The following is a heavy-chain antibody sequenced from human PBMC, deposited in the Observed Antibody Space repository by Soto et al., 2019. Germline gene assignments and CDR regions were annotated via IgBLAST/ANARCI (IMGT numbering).Heavy chain of an antibody. J-gene: IGHJ6*03. Sequence: GASVKVSCKASGYTLTSYDINWVRQATGQGLEWMGWMNPNSGNTGYAQKFQGRVTMTRNTSISAAYMELSSLRSEDTAVYYCARGYYGDYVDYYHYMDVWGKGTTVTVSS. CDR1: GYTLTSYD. CDR3: ARGYYGDYVDYYHYMDV. V-gene: IGHV1-8*01. CDR2: MNPNSGNT. D-gene: IGHD4-17*01.